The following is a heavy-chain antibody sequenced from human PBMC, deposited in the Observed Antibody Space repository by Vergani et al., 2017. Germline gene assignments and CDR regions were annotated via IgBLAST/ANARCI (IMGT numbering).Heavy chain of an antibody. J-gene: IGHJ4*02. D-gene: IGHD4-17*01. CDR1: GYTFTGYY. V-gene: IGHV1-2*04. CDR3: ARGVYGDYGWSD. Sequence: QVQLVQSGAEVKTPGASVKVSCKASGYTFTGYYMHWVRQAPGQGLEWMGWINPNSGGTNYAQKFQGWVTMTRDTSISTAYMDLSRLGSDDTAVYYCARGVYGDYGWSDWGQGTLVTVSS. CDR2: INPNSGGT.